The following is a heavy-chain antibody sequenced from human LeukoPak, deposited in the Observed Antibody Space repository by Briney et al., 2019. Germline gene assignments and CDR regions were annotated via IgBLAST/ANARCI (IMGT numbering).Heavy chain of an antibody. J-gene: IGHJ5*02. CDR3: ARAQKTLGYCSGGSCFWFDP. D-gene: IGHD2-15*01. Sequence: SETLSLTCTVSGGSISSYYWSWIRQPPGKGLEWIGYIYYSGSTNYNPSLKSRVTISVDTSKNQFSLKLSSVTAADTAVYYCARAQKTLGYCSGGSCFWFDPWGQGTLVTVSS. CDR1: GGSISSYY. V-gene: IGHV4-59*01. CDR2: IYYSGST.